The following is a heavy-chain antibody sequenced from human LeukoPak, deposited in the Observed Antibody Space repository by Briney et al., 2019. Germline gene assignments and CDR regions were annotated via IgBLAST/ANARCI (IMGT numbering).Heavy chain of an antibody. J-gene: IGHJ4*02. V-gene: IGHV3-33*01. CDR2: IWNDGSNK. CDR3: ARKYYDFWSGHDPTFDY. D-gene: IGHD3-3*01. CDR1: GFGFTSYG. Sequence: GGSLRLSCAASGFGFTSYGMHWVRQAPGKGLEGVALIWNDGSNKYYEDSVKGRFTISRDNPKNTLYLQMNSLRDEDTAVYYCARKYYDFWSGHDPTFDYWGQGTLVTVSS.